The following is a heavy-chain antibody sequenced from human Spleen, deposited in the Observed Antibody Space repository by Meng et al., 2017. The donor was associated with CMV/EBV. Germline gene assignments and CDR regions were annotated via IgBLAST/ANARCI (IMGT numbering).Heavy chain of an antibody. D-gene: IGHD2-2*02. CDR1: GFTFSAYT. CDR2: ISWDGGST. Sequence: GESLKISCAASGFTFSAYTMNWVRQAPGKGLEWVSLISWDGGSTYYADSVKGRFTISRDNAKNSLYLQMNSLRAEDTAVYYCARDCSSTSCYTGIFDYWGQGTLVTVSS. V-gene: IGHV3-48*04. CDR3: ARDCSSTSCYTGIFDY. J-gene: IGHJ4*02.